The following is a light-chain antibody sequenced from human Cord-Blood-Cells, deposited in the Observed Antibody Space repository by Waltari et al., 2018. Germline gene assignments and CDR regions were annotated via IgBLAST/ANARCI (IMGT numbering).Light chain of an antibody. CDR3: QSYDSSNQV. CDR2: EDN. J-gene: IGLJ3*02. CDR1: SGSIASNS. Sequence: NFMLTQPHSVSESPGNTVTISCTGSSGSIASNSVQCYQQRPGSAPTPVIYEDNQRPSGVPDRFSGSIDSSSNSASLTISGLKTEDEADYYCQSYDSSNQVFGGGTKLTVL. V-gene: IGLV6-57*02.